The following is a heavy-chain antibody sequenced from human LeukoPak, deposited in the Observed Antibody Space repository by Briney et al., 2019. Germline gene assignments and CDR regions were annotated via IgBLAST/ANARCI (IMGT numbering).Heavy chain of an antibody. Sequence: GGSLRLSCAASGFTFDDYAMHWVRQAPGKGLEWVSGISWNSGSIGYADSVKGRFTISRDNAKNSLYLQMNSLKTEDTALYYCAKDSGATVVTGLSNPEFDYWGQGTLVTVSS. D-gene: IGHD2-21*02. V-gene: IGHV3-9*01. CDR1: GFTFDDYA. CDR3: AKDSGATVVTGLSNPEFDY. CDR2: ISWNSGSI. J-gene: IGHJ4*02.